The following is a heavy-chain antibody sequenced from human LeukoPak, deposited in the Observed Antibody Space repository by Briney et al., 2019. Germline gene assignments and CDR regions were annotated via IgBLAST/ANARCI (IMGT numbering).Heavy chain of an antibody. J-gene: IGHJ4*02. CDR1: GFIFSSYG. CDR3: ARSRPLRGVTVDY. V-gene: IGHV3-30*03. Sequence: GGSLRLSCAASGFIFSSYGMHWVRQAPGKGLEWVAVISYDGSNKDYADSVKGRFTISRDNSKNTLYLQMNSLRDEDTAVYYCARSRPLRGVTVDYWGQGTLVTVSS. D-gene: IGHD3-10*01. CDR2: ISYDGSNK.